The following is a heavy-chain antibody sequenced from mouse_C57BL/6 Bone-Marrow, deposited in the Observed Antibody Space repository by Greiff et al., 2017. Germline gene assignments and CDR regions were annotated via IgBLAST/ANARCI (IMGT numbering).Heavy chain of an antibody. J-gene: IGHJ2*01. D-gene: IGHD1-1*01. CDR1: GYSFTSYG. Sequence: VQLQQSGAELARPGASVKLSCKASGYSFTSYGLSWVKQSTGKGLEWIGEIYPRCGNTHYNEKFKGKATLTADKSSSTAYMELRSLTSEDSSVYFCAGGGSISHFDYWGQGTTLTVSS. CDR2: IYPRCGNT. CDR3: AGGGSISHFDY. V-gene: IGHV1-81*01.